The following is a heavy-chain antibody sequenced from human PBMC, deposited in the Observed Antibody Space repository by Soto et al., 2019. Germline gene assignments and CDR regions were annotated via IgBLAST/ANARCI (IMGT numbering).Heavy chain of an antibody. CDR3: ARHKFEGDPGYYYGMDV. D-gene: IGHD2-21*02. CDR2: IDPSDSYT. V-gene: IGHV5-10-1*01. CDR1: GYSFTSYW. J-gene: IGHJ6*02. Sequence: LGESLKISCKGSGYSFTSYWISWVRQMPGKGLEWMGRIDPSDSYTNYSPPFQGHVTISADKSISTAYLQWSSLKASDTAMFYCARHKFEGDPGYYYGMDVWGQGSTVTVSS.